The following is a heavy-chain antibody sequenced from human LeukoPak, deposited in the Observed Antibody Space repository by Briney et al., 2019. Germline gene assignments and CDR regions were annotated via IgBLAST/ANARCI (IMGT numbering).Heavy chain of an antibody. V-gene: IGHV4-59*01. CDR1: GGSISSYY. CDR2: IYYSGST. Sequence: SETLSLTCTVSGGSISSYYWSWIRQPPGKGLEWIGYIYYSGSTNYNPSLKSRVTISVDTSKNQFSLKLSSVTAADTAVYYCAREDLLEMATIDYWGQGTLVTVSS. D-gene: IGHD5-24*01. CDR3: AREDLLEMATIDY. J-gene: IGHJ4*02.